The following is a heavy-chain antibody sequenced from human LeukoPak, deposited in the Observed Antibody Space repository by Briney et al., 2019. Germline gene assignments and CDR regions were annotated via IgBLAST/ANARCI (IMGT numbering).Heavy chain of an antibody. CDR3: ARVATMIVVPSDYYYGMDV. D-gene: IGHD3-22*01. V-gene: IGHV4-30-4*01. CDR2: IYYSGST. Sequence: SETLSLTCTVSGGSISSGDYYWSWIRQPPGKGLEWIGYIYYSGSTYYNPSLKSRVTISVDTSKNRFSLKLSSVTAADTAVYYCARVATMIVVPSDYYYGMDVWGQGTTVTVSS. CDR1: GGSISSGDYY. J-gene: IGHJ6*02.